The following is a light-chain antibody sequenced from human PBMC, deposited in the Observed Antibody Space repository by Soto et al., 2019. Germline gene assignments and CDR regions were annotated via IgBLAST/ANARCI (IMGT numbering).Light chain of an antibody. J-gene: IGLJ1*01. CDR1: SSNIGASSD. CDR2: GNS. CDR3: QSYDSSLSGYV. V-gene: IGLV1-40*01. Sequence: QSVLTQTPSVSGAPGQRVTISCTGSSSNIGASSDVHWYQQLPGTAPKLLIYGNSNRPSGVPDRFSGSKSGTSASLAITGLQDEDEADYYCQSYDSSLSGYVFGTGTKLTVL.